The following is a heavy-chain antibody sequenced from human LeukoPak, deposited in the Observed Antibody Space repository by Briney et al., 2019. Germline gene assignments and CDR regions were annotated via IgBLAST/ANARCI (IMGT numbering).Heavy chain of an antibody. J-gene: IGHJ3*02. CDR1: GFILSTSE. Sequence: GGSLRLSCVASGFILSTSEMNWVRQAPGKGLEWVSFIASDGTIYYADSVKGRFTLSRDNAKNSLYLQMSSLRAEDTAVYYCVRDLRGPDIWGQGTMVTVSS. CDR2: IASDGTI. V-gene: IGHV3-48*03. CDR3: VRDLRGPDI. D-gene: IGHD3-10*01.